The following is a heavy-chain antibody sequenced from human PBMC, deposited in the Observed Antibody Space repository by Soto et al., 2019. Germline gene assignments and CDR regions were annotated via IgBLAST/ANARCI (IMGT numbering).Heavy chain of an antibody. Sequence: QVQLVESGGGVVQPGRSLRLSCEASGFTFSSYTMHWVRQAPGKGLEWVALISYDGSNKYYADSVKGRFTISRDNSKNTLYLQVNSLRPDDTAVYYCARAISGTFYGMDVWGRGTTVTVSS. CDR3: ARAISGTFYGMDV. CDR2: ISYDGSNK. CDR1: GFTFSSYT. D-gene: IGHD1-1*01. V-gene: IGHV3-30-3*01. J-gene: IGHJ6*02.